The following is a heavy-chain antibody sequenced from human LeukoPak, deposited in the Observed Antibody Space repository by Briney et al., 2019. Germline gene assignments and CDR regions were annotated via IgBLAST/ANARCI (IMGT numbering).Heavy chain of an antibody. J-gene: IGHJ5*02. CDR1: GGSFSGYY. Sequence: SETLSLTCAVYGGSFSGYYWSWIRPPPGKGLEWIGEINHSGSTNYNPSLKSRVTISVDTSKNQFSLKLSSVTAADTAVYYCARDGNWNDEGWFDPWGQGTLVTVSS. V-gene: IGHV4-34*01. CDR3: ARDGNWNDEGWFDP. CDR2: INHSGST. D-gene: IGHD1-1*01.